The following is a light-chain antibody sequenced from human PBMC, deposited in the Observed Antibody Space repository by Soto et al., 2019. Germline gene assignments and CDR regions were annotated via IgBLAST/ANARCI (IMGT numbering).Light chain of an antibody. CDR3: QQLNSYPPT. J-gene: IGKJ1*01. V-gene: IGKV1-39*01. Sequence: DIQMTQSPSSLSASVGDRVTITCRASQTISGYLNWYQQKPGKAPELLIYAASYLGNGVPSRFSGSGSGTEFTLTISSLQPEDFATYYCQQLNSYPPTFGQGTKVDIK. CDR1: QTISGY. CDR2: AAS.